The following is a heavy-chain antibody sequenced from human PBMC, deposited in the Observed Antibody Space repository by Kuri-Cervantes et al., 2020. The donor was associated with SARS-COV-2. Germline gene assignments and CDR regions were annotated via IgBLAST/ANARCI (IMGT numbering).Heavy chain of an antibody. CDR1: GFTFSSYA. Sequence: GGSLRLSCAASGFTFSSYAMHWVRQAPGKGLEWVAVISYDGSNKYYADSVKGRFTISRDNSKNTLYLQMNSLRAEDTAVYYCARDEGYYDSSGYYSGYFDYWGQGTLVTVSS. CDR2: ISYDGSNK. J-gene: IGHJ4*02. CDR3: ARDEGYYDSSGYYSGYFDY. V-gene: IGHV3-30-3*01. D-gene: IGHD3-22*01.